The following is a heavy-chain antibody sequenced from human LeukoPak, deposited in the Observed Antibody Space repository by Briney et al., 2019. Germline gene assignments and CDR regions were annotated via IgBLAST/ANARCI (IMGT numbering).Heavy chain of an antibody. J-gene: IGHJ4*02. CDR1: GYSFTSYW. V-gene: IGHV5-51*01. CDR2: IYPGDSDT. Sequence: GESLKISCKGPGYSFTSYWIGWVRQMPGKGLEWMGIIYPGDSDTRYSPSFQGQVTISADKSISTAYLQWSSLKASDTAMYYCARHGVATIPYFDYRGQGTLVTVSS. CDR3: ARHGVATIPYFDY. D-gene: IGHD5-12*01.